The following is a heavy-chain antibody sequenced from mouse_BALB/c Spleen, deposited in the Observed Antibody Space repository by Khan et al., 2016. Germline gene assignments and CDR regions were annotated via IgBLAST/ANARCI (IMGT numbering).Heavy chain of an antibody. J-gene: IGHJ3*01. V-gene: IGHV3-2*02. CDR1: GYSITSDYA. CDR3: ARSIITSGFAY. Sequence: VQLKQSGPGLVKPSQSLSLTCTVTGYSITSDYAWNWIRQFPGNKLEWMGYISYSGSTSYNPSLKSRISITRDTSKNQFFLQLNSVTTEDTATYYCARSIITSGFAYWGQGTLVTVSA. CDR2: ISYSGST. D-gene: IGHD2-12*01.